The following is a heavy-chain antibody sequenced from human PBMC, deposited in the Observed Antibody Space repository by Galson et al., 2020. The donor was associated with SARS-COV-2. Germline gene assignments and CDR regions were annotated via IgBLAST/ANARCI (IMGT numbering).Heavy chain of an antibody. V-gene: IGHV3-33*06. Sequence: GESLKISCAASGFTFSSYGMHWVRQAPGKGLEWVAVIRYDGSNKYYADSVKGRFTISRDNSKNTLYLQMNSLRAEDTAVYYCGKGTGRCGFMLCGRAYWGQGTLVTVSS. J-gene: IGHJ4*02. CDR2: IRYDGSNK. CDR3: GKGTGRCGFMLCGRAY. CDR1: GFTFSSYG. D-gene: IGHD2-21*01.